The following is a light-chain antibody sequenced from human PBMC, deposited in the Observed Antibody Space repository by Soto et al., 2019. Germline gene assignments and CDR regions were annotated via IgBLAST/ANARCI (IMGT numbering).Light chain of an antibody. J-gene: IGKJ2*01. CDR3: QQRSNWPPLMYT. V-gene: IGKV3-11*01. CDR2: DAS. CDR1: QSVSSY. Sequence: EIVLTQSPATLSLSPGERATLSCRASQSVSSYLDWYQQKPGQAPRLLIYDASNRATGIPARFSGSGSGTDFTLTISSLEPEDFAVYYCQQRSNWPPLMYTFGQGTKLEIK.